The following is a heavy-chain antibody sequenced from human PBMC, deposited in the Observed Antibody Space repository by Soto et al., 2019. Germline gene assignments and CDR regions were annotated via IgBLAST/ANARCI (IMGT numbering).Heavy chain of an antibody. Sequence: QVQLQQWGAGLLKPSETLSLTCAVYGGSFSGYQWSWIRQTPGKGLEWIGEINDSGNINYNPSLKSRVTMLIDTPKKQTSLKLSSVTAADTAVYYCARGLILWFGELSRRGGYYYYMDVWGKGTTVTVSS. D-gene: IGHD3-10*01. V-gene: IGHV4-34*01. J-gene: IGHJ6*03. CDR1: GGSFSGYQ. CDR3: ARGLILWFGELSRRGGYYYYMDV. CDR2: INDSGNI.